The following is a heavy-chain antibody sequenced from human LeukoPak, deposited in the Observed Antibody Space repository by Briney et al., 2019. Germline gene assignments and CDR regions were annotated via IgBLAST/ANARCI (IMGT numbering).Heavy chain of an antibody. CDR2: IYHSGST. V-gene: IGHV4-59*01. CDR1: GASMSTYY. Sequence: SETLSLTCTVSGASMSTYYWSWIRQPPGKGLEWIAYIYHSGSTNYNPSLKSRVTISVDTSKNQFSLTLNSVTAADTPLYYCARDGYGGIEYWGQGILVTVSS. J-gene: IGHJ4*02. CDR3: ARDGYGGIEY. D-gene: IGHD4-23*01.